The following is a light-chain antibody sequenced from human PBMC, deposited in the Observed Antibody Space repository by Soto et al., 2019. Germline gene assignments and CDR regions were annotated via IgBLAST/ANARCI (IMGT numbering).Light chain of an antibody. CDR2: EGN. CDR1: SSDVGTYTL. Sequence: QSALTQPASVSGSPGQSITISCTGISSDVGTYTLISWYQQYPGKAPKLVIYEGNKRPSGVSNRFSGSKSGNTASLTISGLQAEDEADYYCCSHAGGITVYVCGAGTKVTVL. J-gene: IGLJ1*01. V-gene: IGLV2-23*01. CDR3: CSHAGGITVYV.